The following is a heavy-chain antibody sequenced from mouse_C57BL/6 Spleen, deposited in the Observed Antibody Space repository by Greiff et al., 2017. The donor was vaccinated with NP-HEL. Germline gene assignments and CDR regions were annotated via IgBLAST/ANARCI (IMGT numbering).Heavy chain of an antibody. CDR1: GFTFSDYG. V-gene: IGHV5-17*01. Sequence: EVHLVESGGGLVKPGGSLKLSCAASGFTFSDYGMHWVRQAPEKGLEWVAYISSGSSTIYYADTVKGRFTISIDNAKNTLFLQMTSLRSEDTAMYYCARRIYSSYAMDYGGQGTSVTVSS. CDR3: ARRIYSSYAMDY. CDR2: ISSGSSTI. J-gene: IGHJ4*01. D-gene: IGHD2-1*01.